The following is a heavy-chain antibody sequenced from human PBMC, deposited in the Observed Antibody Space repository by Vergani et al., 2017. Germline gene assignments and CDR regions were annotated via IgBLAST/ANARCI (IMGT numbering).Heavy chain of an antibody. CDR2: IKQDGSEK. CDR1: GFTFSSYW. CDR3: ARDVQYYDGRRRGIDY. Sequence: EVQLVESGGGLVQPGGSLRLSCAASGFTFSSYWMSWVRQAPGKGLEWVANIKQDGSEKYYVDSVKGRFTISRDNAKNSLYLQMNSLRAEDTAVYYCARDVQYYDGRRRGIDYGGQGTLVTVSS. J-gene: IGHJ4*02. D-gene: IGHD3-22*01. V-gene: IGHV3-7*04.